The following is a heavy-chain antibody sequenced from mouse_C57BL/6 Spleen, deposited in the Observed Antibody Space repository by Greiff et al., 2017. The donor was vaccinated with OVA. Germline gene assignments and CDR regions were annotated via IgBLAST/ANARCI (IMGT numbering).Heavy chain of an antibody. D-gene: IGHD2-2*01. CDR2: IYPGSGST. Sequence: VQLQQPGAELVKPGASVKMSCQASCYTFPRYWITWVKQRPGQGLEWIGDIYPGSGSTNYNEKFKSKATLTVDTSSSTAYMQLSSLTSEDSAVYYCARSTMVTTVAYWGQGTLVTVSA. J-gene: IGHJ3*01. V-gene: IGHV1-55*01. CDR1: CYTFPRYW. CDR3: ARSTMVTTVAY.